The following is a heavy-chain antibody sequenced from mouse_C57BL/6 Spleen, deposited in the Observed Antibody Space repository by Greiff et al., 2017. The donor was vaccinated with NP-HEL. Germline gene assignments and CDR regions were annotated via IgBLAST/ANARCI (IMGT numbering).Heavy chain of an antibody. J-gene: IGHJ4*01. V-gene: IGHV14-4*01. Sequence: DVQLQESGAELVRPGASVKLSCTASGFNIKDDYMHWVKQRPEQGLEWIGWIDPENGDTEYASKFQGKATITADTSSNTAYLQLSSLRSEDTAVYYCTTRYYGSTPDWGQGTSVTVAS. D-gene: IGHD1-1*01. CDR2: IDPENGDT. CDR1: GFNIKDDY. CDR3: TTRYYGSTPD.